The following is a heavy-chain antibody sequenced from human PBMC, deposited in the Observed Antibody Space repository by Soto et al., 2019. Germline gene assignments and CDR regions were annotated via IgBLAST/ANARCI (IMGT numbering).Heavy chain of an antibody. D-gene: IGHD1-1*01. Sequence: QPGGSLRLSCAASGFTFSSYAMNWVRQAPGKGLEWVSYISGSGSTIYYADSVKGRFIISRDNAKKSLYLQMNSLRAEDTAVYYCARPLERRVHGAFDIWGQGTMVTVSS. CDR2: ISGSGSTI. J-gene: IGHJ3*02. V-gene: IGHV3-48*03. CDR1: GFTFSSYA. CDR3: ARPLERRVHGAFDI.